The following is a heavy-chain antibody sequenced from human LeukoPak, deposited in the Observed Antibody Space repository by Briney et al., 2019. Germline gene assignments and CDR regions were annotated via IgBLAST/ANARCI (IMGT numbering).Heavy chain of an antibody. CDR1: GFTFSSYE. CDR2: ISSSGTTI. D-gene: IGHD6-13*01. V-gene: IGHV3-48*03. CDR3: ARGFAAAEYMDV. Sequence: PGGSLRLSCVASGFTFSSYEMNWVRQAPGKGLEWVSYISSSGTTIYYADSVKGRFTISRDNAKNSLYLQMNSLRAEDTALYYCARGFAAAEYMDVWGKGTTVTVSS. J-gene: IGHJ6*03.